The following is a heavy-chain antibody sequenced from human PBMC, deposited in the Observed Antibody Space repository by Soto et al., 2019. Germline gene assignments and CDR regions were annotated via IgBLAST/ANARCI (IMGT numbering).Heavy chain of an antibody. Sequence: PSQTLSLTCAISGGSVSSNSAAWNWIRQSPSRGLEWLGRTYYRSKWYNDYAVSVKSRITINPDTSKNQFSLQLNSVTPEDTAVYYCARGIIGYCSSTSCYPNYYYYMDGWGKGTTVTVSS. CDR2: TYYRSKWYN. CDR1: GGSVSSNSAA. D-gene: IGHD2-2*01. J-gene: IGHJ6*03. CDR3: ARGIIGYCSSTSCYPNYYYYMDG. V-gene: IGHV6-1*01.